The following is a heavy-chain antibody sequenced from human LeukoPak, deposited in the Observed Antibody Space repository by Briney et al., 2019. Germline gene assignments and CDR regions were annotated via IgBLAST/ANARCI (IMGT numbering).Heavy chain of an antibody. V-gene: IGHV4-39*01. Sequence: SETLSLTCTVSGGSISSSSYYWGWIRQPPGKGLEWIGSIYYSGSTYYNPSLKSRVTISVDTSKNQFSLELSSVTAADTAVYYCARPYSSWYYYFDYWGQGTLVTVSS. J-gene: IGHJ4*02. CDR2: IYYSGST. CDR1: GGSISSSSYY. CDR3: ARPYSSWYYYFDY. D-gene: IGHD6-13*01.